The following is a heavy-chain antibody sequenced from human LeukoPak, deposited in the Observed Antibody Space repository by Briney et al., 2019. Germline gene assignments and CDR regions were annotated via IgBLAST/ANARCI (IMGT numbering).Heavy chain of an antibody. D-gene: IGHD3-22*01. CDR3: ARDPDSSDS. Sequence: GGSLRLSCAASGFTVSSNYMSWVRQAPGKGLEWVSVIYSGGSTYYADSVKGRFTISRDNSKNTLYLQMRSLIPEDTAVYYCARDPDSSDSWGQGTLVTVSS. CDR2: IYSGGST. CDR1: GFTVSSNY. V-gene: IGHV3-66*01. J-gene: IGHJ4*02.